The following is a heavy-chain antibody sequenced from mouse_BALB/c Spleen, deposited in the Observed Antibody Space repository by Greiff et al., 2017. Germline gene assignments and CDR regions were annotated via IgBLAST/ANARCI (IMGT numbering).Heavy chain of an antibody. CDR1: GFSLTSYG. Sequence: VQLVESGPGLVQPSQSLSITCTVSGFSLTSYGVHWVRQSPGKGLEWLGVIWSGGSTDYNAAFISRLSISKDNSKSQVFFKMNSLQANDTAIYYCARKGLLRLRSAMDYWGQGTSVTVSS. CDR3: ARKGLLRLRSAMDY. D-gene: IGHD1-2*01. J-gene: IGHJ4*01. CDR2: IWSGGST. V-gene: IGHV2-2*02.